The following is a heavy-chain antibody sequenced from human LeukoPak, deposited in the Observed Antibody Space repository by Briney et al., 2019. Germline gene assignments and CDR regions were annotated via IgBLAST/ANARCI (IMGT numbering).Heavy chain of an antibody. CDR3: ATKPYYYDSSGLDY. Sequence: ASVKVSCKVSGYTLTELSMHWVRQAPGKGLEWMGGFDPEDGETIYAQKFQGRVTMTEDTSTDTAYMELSSLRSEDTAVYYCATKPYYYDSSGLDYWGQGTLVTVSS. V-gene: IGHV1-24*01. CDR2: FDPEDGET. CDR1: GYTLTELS. D-gene: IGHD3-22*01. J-gene: IGHJ4*02.